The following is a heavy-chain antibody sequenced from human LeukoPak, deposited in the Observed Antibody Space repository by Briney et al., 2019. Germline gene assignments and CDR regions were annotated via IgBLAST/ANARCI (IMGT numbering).Heavy chain of an antibody. CDR1: GFTFSNYA. J-gene: IGHJ4*02. CDR2: ISYDGRNE. CDR3: ARGHYESSGYYLGY. Sequence: GRSLRLSCAASGFTFSNYAMHWVRQAPGKGLEWVAVISYDGRNENYADSVKGRFTISRDNPKNTLYLQVNSLRTEDTAVYYCARGHYESSGYYLGYWGQGTLATVSS. V-gene: IGHV3-30*04. D-gene: IGHD3-22*01.